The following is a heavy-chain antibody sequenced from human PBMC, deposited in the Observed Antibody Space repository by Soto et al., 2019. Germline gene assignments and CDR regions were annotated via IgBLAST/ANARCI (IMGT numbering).Heavy chain of an antibody. V-gene: IGHV3-30*18. J-gene: IGHJ4*02. CDR2: ISYDGSNK. CDR3: AKVPHLVAGTTYFDY. CDR1: GFTFSSYG. Sequence: GGSLRLSCAASGFTFSSYGMHWVRQAPGKGLEWVAVISYDGSNKYYADSVKGRFTISRDNSKNTLYLQMNSLRAEDTAVYYCAKVPHLVAGTTYFDYWGQGTLVTAPQ. D-gene: IGHD6-19*01.